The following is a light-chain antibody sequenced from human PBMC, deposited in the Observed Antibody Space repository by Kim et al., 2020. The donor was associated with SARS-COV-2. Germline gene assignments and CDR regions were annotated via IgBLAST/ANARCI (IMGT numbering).Light chain of an antibody. CDR1: QSVSSN. V-gene: IGKV3-20*01. J-gene: IGKJ1*01. CDR3: QQYDSSPWT. CDR2: GAS. Sequence: EIVLTQSPDTLSLSPGERATLSCRASQSVSSNLAWYHQKPGQAPRLLIYGASSRATGIPDRFSGSGSGTDFTLTISRLEPEDFAVYYCQQYDSSPWTFGQGTKVEIE.